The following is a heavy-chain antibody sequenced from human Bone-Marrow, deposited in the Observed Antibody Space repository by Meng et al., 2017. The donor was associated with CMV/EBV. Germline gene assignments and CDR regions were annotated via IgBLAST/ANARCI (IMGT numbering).Heavy chain of an antibody. CDR1: GGSFSGYY. Sequence: SETLSLTCAVYGGSFSGYYWSWIRQPPGKGLEWIGEINHSGSTNYNPSLKSRVTISVDTSKNQFSLKLSPVTAADTAVYYCARGCCRYCSSTSCYTHYYYYYGMDVWGQGTTVTVSS. CDR2: INHSGST. J-gene: IGHJ6*02. CDR3: ARGCCRYCSSTSCYTHYYYYYGMDV. V-gene: IGHV4-34*01. D-gene: IGHD2-2*02.